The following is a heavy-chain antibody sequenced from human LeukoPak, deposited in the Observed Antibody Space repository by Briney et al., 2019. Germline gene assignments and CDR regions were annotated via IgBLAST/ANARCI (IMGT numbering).Heavy chain of an antibody. D-gene: IGHD3-22*01. J-gene: IGHJ4*02. CDR3: ARDVGYDSSGYYQGY. CDR1: GFTFSDYY. V-gene: IGHV3-11*01. CDR2: ISSSGSTI. Sequence: GGSLRLSCAASGFTFSDYYMRWIRQAPGKGLEWVSYISSSGSTIYYADSVKGRFTISRDNAKNSLYLQMNSLRAEDTAVYYCARDVGYDSSGYYQGYWGQGTLVTVSS.